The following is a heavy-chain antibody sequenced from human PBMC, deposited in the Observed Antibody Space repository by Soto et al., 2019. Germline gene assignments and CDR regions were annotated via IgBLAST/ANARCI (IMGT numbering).Heavy chain of an antibody. J-gene: IGHJ6*02. D-gene: IGHD3-22*01. CDR3: AREGGYYDSSGSGVYYYLGVDV. CDR2: IYTSGST. Sequence: PSGTLYLTCTFSDGPISTYFWSWFRQPAGKGLEWIGRIYTSGSTNYNSPFKSRVTMSVDTSNNQFSLKLSSVTAADTAVYYCAREGGYYDSSGSGVYYYLGVDVWGQGNTVTGSS. CDR1: DGPISTYF. V-gene: IGHV4-4*07.